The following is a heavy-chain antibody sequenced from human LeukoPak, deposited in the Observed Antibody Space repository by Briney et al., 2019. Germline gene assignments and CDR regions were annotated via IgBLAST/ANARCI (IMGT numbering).Heavy chain of an antibody. CDR3: ARVSPNTVTTLQYLDC. CDR2: ISSSGSTI. D-gene: IGHD4-17*01. Sequence: GGSLRLSCAASEFTFTSYEMNWVRQAPGKGLEWVSYISSSGSTIYYADSVKGRFTISRDNAKNSLYLQMNSLRAEDTAVYYCARVSPNTVTTLQYLDCWGQGTLVTVSS. J-gene: IGHJ4*02. V-gene: IGHV3-48*03. CDR1: EFTFTSYE.